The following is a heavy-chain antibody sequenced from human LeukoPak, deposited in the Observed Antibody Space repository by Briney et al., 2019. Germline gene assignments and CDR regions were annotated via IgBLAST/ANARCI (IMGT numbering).Heavy chain of an antibody. V-gene: IGHV3-7*03. CDR3: TTDHRTVYGIVFPDY. Sequence: GGSLRLSCAASGFTFSSYWMTWVRQAPGKGLEWVANIGEDGSEKYYVDSVKGRFTISRDNAKNSLYLQVNSLKTEDTGVYFCTTDHRTVYGIVFPDYWGQGTLVTVSP. D-gene: IGHD2/OR15-2a*01. CDR2: IGEDGSEK. CDR1: GFTFSSYW. J-gene: IGHJ4*02.